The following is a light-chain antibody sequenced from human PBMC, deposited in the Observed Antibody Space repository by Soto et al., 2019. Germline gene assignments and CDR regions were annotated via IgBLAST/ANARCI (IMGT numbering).Light chain of an antibody. J-gene: IGKJ5*01. Sequence: EILLTQSPGTLSLSPGESATLSCRASQSLDRNFLAWYQQKPGQAPRLLIYGGTSRATGIPDRFTGGGSGTDFTLTITGLEPEDFATYYCQQLFDSPITFGQGTRLEIK. CDR1: QSLDRNF. CDR3: QQLFDSPIT. V-gene: IGKV3-20*01. CDR2: GGT.